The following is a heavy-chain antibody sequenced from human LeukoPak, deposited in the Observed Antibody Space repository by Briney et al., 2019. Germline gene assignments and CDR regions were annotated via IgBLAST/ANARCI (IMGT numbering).Heavy chain of an antibody. V-gene: IGHV4-34*01. Sequence: SETLSLTCVVYSGSFSGYFWSWIRQPPGKGLEWIGEINRSGSTNYNPSLKSRVTISVDTSKNQFSLKLSSVTAADTAVYYCARGIVGPTYFDYWGQGTLVTVSS. J-gene: IGHJ4*02. CDR1: SGSFSGYF. CDR2: INRSGST. D-gene: IGHD1-26*01. CDR3: ARGIVGPTYFDY.